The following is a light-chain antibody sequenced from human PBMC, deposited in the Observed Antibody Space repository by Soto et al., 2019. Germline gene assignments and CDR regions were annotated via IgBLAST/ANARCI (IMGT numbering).Light chain of an antibody. CDR2: AAS. Sequence: DLQMTQSPSSVSASVGDRVTITCRASQGISSWLAWYQQKPGKAPKLLIYAASSLKSGVPSRFNGSGSGTDFTLTISSLQPEEFATNLCQQANRFPITFGQETRLEIK. V-gene: IGKV1-12*01. CDR3: QQANRFPIT. J-gene: IGKJ5*01. CDR1: QGISSW.